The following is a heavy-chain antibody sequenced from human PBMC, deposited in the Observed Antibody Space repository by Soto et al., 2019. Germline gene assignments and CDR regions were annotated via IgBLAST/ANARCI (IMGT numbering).Heavy chain of an antibody. V-gene: IGHV1-2*02. Sequence: QVQLVQSGAEVKKPGASVKVSCKASGYTFNGYYMHWVRQAPGQGLEWMGWINPNSGGTHYAQKFHGRVTMTRDTSINTAYMELSRLRSDDTAVYYCARDYHIRTPYSGSWPVDYWGQGTQVTVSS. CDR1: GYTFNGYY. J-gene: IGHJ4*02. CDR2: INPNSGGT. D-gene: IGHD1-26*01. CDR3: ARDYHIRTPYSGSWPVDY.